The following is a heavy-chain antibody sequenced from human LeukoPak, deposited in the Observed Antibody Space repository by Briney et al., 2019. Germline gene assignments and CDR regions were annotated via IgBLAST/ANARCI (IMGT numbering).Heavy chain of an antibody. V-gene: IGHV3-74*01. Sequence: GGSLRLSCAASGFTFSTYWMHWVRQAPGEGLVWVSRIKSDGSDTGYADSVKGRFTVSRDNAKNTVYLQMNSLRTEDTAIYYCAAFTMDARGDYWGQGTLVTVSP. CDR2: IKSDGSDT. D-gene: IGHD3-10*01. CDR3: AAFTMDARGDY. J-gene: IGHJ4*02. CDR1: GFTFSTYW.